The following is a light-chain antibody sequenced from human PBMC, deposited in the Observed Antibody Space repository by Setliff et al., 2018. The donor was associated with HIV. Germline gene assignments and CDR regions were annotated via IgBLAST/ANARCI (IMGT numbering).Light chain of an antibody. J-gene: IGLJ1*01. CDR3: SSYTGGSTYV. CDR2: DVS. V-gene: IGLV2-14*03. Sequence: ALTQPASVSRSPGQSITISCTGTSSDVGGFNYVCWYQQHPGKAPKLMIYDVSNRPSGVSNRFSGSKSGNTASLTISGLQAEDEADYYCSSYTGGSTYVFGTGTKVTV. CDR1: SSDVGGFNY.